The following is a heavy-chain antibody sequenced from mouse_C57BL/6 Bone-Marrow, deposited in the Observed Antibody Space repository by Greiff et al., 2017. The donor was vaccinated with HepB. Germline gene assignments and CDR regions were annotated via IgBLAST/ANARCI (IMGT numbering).Heavy chain of an antibody. V-gene: IGHV5-12*01. Sequence: EVQLVESGGGLVQPGGSLKLSCAASGFTFSDYYMYWVRQTPEKRLEWVAYISNGGGSTYYPDTVKGRFTISRDNAKNTLYLQMSRLKSEDTAMYYCARLGTTVVALDWYFDVWGTGTTVTVSS. CDR2: ISNGGGST. CDR3: ARLGTTVVALDWYFDV. D-gene: IGHD1-1*01. CDR1: GFTFSDYY. J-gene: IGHJ1*03.